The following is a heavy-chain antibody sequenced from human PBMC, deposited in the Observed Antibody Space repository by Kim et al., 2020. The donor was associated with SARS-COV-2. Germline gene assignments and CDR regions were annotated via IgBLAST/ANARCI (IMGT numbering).Heavy chain of an antibody. V-gene: IGHV1-69*13. CDR1: GGTFSSYA. CDR3: ARRTGDRGGFYYYGMDV. J-gene: IGHJ6*02. CDR2: IIPIFGTA. Sequence: SVKVSCKASGGTFSSYAISWVRQAPAQGLEWMGGIIPIFGTANYAQKFQGSVTITADESTSTAYMELSSLRSEDTAVYYCARRTGDRGGFYYYGMDVWGQGTTVTVYS. D-gene: IGHD4-17*01.